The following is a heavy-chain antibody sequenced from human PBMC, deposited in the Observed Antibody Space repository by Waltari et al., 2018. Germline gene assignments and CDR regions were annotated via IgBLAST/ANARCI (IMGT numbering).Heavy chain of an antibody. CDR3: ARDLGAMKVTSAFET. CDR2: IIPIFGKA. V-gene: IGHV1-69*05. Sequence: QVQLVQSGAEVKRPGSSVKVSCKASGASGGTFTNYAISWVRQAPGQGLEWMGGIIPIFGKANPAERFQGRVTITTDESTSTAYLELSSLRSEDTAVYFCARDLGAMKVTSAFETWGQGTLVTVSS. CDR1: GASGGTFTNYA. J-gene: IGHJ3*02. D-gene: IGHD3-22*01.